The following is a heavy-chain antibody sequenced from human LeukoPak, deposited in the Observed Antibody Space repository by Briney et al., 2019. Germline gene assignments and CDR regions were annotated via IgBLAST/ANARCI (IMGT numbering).Heavy chain of an antibody. CDR2: IYYSGST. CDR1: GYSISSSSYY. D-gene: IGHD6-19*01. J-gene: IGHJ4*02. V-gene: IGHV4-39*01. Sequence: SETLSLTCIVSGYSISSSSYYWGWIRQPPGKGLEWIGSIYYSGSTYYNPSLKSRVTISVDTSKNQFSLKLSSVTAADTAVYYCARLAVAGNFDYWGQGTLVTVSS. CDR3: ARLAVAGNFDY.